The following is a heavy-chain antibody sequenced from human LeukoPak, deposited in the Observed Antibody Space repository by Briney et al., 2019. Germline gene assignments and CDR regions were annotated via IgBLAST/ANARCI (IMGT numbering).Heavy chain of an antibody. CDR2: LFHSGDTDSRAST. CDR1: GDSISNSGWS. D-gene: IGHD4-17*01. J-gene: IGHJ5*02. V-gene: IGHV4-61*08. CDR3: AGTYGDYGPTWFGP. Sequence: SETLSLTCSVSGDSISNSGWSWSWIRQAPGKGLEWLGFLFHSGDTDSRASTDYNPSLKNRASMSVDVSKSQISLTLSSVTTEDTATYFCAGTYGDYGPTWFGPWGQGIRVSVSS.